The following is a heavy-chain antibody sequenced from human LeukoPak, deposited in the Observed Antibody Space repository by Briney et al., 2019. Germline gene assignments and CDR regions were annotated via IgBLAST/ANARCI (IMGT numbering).Heavy chain of an antibody. J-gene: IGHJ5*02. CDR2: IYYSGST. D-gene: IGHD6-13*01. CDR1: GGSLSSSSYY. CDR3: ASPAAGPYNWFDR. V-gene: IGHV4-39*01. Sequence: SETLSLTCTVSGGSLSSSSYYWGWLRQPPGKGLEWIGSIYYSGSTYYNPSLKSRVTISVDTSKNQFSLKLSSVTAADTAVYYCASPAAGPYNWFDRWGQGTLVTVSS.